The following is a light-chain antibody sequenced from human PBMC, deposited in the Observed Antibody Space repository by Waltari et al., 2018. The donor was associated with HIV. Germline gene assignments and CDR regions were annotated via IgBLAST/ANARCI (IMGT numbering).Light chain of an antibody. V-gene: IGLV2-23*01. Sequence: QSALTQPASVSGSPGQSITISCTGTSSDVGTYYLVSWYQPHPGKATKVMIYEGTKRPSGVSHRFSGSQSGNTASLTISVLQAEDAADYYCCSHAGSDTYVFGTGTKVSFL. J-gene: IGLJ1*01. CDR3: CSHAGSDTYV. CDR2: EGT. CDR1: SSDVGTYYL.